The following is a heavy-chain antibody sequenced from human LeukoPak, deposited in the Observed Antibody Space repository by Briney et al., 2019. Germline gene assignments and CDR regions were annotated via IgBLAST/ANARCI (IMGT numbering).Heavy chain of an antibody. CDR2: ISSSSSYI. V-gene: IGHV3-21*01. D-gene: IGHD6-13*01. CDR1: GFTFSHYY. CDR3: AGHYISTSEAY. Sequence: GGSLRLSCAASGFTFSHYYMTWVRQAPGKWLEWVSSISSSSSYIYYADSVKGRFTISRDNAKNSLYLQMSSLRAEDTAVYYCAGHYISTSEAYWGQGTLVTVSS. J-gene: IGHJ4*02.